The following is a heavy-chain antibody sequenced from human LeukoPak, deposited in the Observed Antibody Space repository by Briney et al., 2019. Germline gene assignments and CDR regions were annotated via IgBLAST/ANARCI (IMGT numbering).Heavy chain of an antibody. D-gene: IGHD3-22*01. Sequence: SETLSLTCTVSGVSITSYYWSWIRQPAGKGLEWIGRVYTSGSTNYNPSLKSRVTMSVDTSKNQFSLKLSSVTAADTAVYYCARDRYYYDSSGDAFDIWGQGTMDTVSS. V-gene: IGHV4-4*07. CDR1: GVSITSYY. J-gene: IGHJ3*02. CDR2: VYTSGST. CDR3: ARDRYYYDSSGDAFDI.